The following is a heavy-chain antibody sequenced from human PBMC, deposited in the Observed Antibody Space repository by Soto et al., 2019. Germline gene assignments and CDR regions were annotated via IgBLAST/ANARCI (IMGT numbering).Heavy chain of an antibody. J-gene: IGHJ5*02. CDR1: GFTFSSYS. V-gene: IGHV3-48*02. Sequence: EVQLVESGGGLVQPGGSLRLSCAASGFTFSSYSMNWVRQAPGKGLEWVSYISSSSSTIYYADSVKGRFTSSRDNAKNSLYLQMNSLRDEDTAVYYFALIPAAIMVWFDPWGQGTLVTVSS. D-gene: IGHD2-2*01. CDR3: ALIPAAIMVWFDP. CDR2: ISSSSSTI.